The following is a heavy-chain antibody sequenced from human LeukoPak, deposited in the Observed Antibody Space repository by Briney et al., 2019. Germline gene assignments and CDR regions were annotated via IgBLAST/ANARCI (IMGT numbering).Heavy chain of an antibody. CDR1: GFTFSSYA. Sequence: GGSLRLSCAASGFTFSSYAMHWVRQAPGKGLEWVAVISYDGSNKYYADSVKGRFTISRDNSKNTLYLQMNSLRAEDPAVYYCARAGSDFSSTSCSYDYWGQGTLVTVSS. CDR3: ARAGSDFSSTSCSYDY. V-gene: IGHV3-30-3*01. J-gene: IGHJ4*02. D-gene: IGHD2-2*01. CDR2: ISYDGSNK.